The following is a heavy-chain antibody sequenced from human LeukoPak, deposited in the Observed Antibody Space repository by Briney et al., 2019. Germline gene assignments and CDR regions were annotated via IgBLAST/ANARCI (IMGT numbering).Heavy chain of an antibody. CDR2: INTSSGNT. CDR3: ARGYSGCFHY. V-gene: IGHV1-3*04. J-gene: IGHJ4*02. Sequence: ASVKVSCKASGYTFTGYYMHWVRQAPGQGLEWMGWINTSSGNTKYSQRFQDRVTITMDTSASTVYMEMNDLGSEDTAVYYCARGYSGCFHYWGQGALVTVSS. CDR1: GYTFTGYY. D-gene: IGHD1-26*01.